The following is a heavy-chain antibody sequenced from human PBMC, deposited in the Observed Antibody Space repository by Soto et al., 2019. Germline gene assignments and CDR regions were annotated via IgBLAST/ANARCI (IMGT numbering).Heavy chain of an antibody. CDR1: GFTFSSFA. CDR2: ISGRVGNT. CDR3: AKNGEGTSSGDYFDY. V-gene: IGHV3-23*01. Sequence: EVQLLESGGGLVQPGGSLRLSCAASGFTFSSFAMSWVRQAPGKGLEWVSAISGRVGNTYYADSVKGRFTISRDNSKNTLYLHMDSLSADDTAVYYCAKNGEGTSSGDYFDYWGQGTLVTVSS. J-gene: IGHJ4*02. D-gene: IGHD6-6*01.